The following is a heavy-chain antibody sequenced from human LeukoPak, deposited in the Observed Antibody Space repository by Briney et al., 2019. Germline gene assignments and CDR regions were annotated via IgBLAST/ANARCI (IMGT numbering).Heavy chain of an antibody. Sequence: GASVKVSCKASGYTFTSYGISWVRQAPGQGLEWMGWISAYNGNTNYAQKLQGRVTMTTDTSTSTAYMELRSLRSDDTAVYYCATDLPFRYSSGIWFDPWGQGTLVTVSS. CDR3: ATDLPFRYSSGIWFDP. CDR2: ISAYNGNT. D-gene: IGHD6-19*01. V-gene: IGHV1-18*01. J-gene: IGHJ5*02. CDR1: GYTFTSYG.